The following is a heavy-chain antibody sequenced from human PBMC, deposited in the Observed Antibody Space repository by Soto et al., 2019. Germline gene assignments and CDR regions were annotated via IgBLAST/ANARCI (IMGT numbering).Heavy chain of an antibody. V-gene: IGHV3-11*01. CDR3: ARSITYYDILTGYYSYYFDY. CDR2: ISSSGSTI. CDR1: GFTFSDYY. J-gene: IGHJ4*02. D-gene: IGHD3-9*01. Sequence: QVQLVESGGGLVKPGGSLRLSCAASGFTFSDYYMSWIRQAPGKGLEWVSYISSSGSTIYYADSVKGRFTISRDNAXXSXYXXMNSLRAEDTAVYYCARSITYYDILTGYYSYYFDYWGQGTLVTVSS.